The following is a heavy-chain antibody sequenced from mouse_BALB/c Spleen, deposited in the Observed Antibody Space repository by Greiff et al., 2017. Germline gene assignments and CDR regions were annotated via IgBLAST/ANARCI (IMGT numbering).Heavy chain of an antibody. CDR3: ARALYYYGSSYDYYAMDY. CDR1: GYTFTSYW. CDR2: INPSTGYT. Sequence: VQGVESGAELAKPGASVKMSCKASGYTFTSYWMHWVKQRPGQGLEWIGYINPSTGYTEYNQKFKDKATLTADKSSSTAYMQLSSLTSEDSAVYYCARALYYYGSSYDYYAMDYWGQGTSVTVSS. D-gene: IGHD1-1*01. J-gene: IGHJ4*01. V-gene: IGHV1-7*01.